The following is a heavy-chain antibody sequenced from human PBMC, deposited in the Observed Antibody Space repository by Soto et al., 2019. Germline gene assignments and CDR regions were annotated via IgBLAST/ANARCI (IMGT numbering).Heavy chain of an antibody. CDR2: ISYDGSNK. V-gene: IGHV3-30*18. CDR1: GFTFSSYG. Sequence: QVQLVESGGGGVQPGRSLRLSCAASGFTFSSYGMHWVRQAPGKGLEWVAVISYDGSNKYYADSVKGRFTISRDNSKNTLYLQMNSLRAEDTAVYYCAKGATGELANYYYYGMDVWGQGTTVTVSS. CDR3: AKGATGELANYYYYGMDV. J-gene: IGHJ6*02. D-gene: IGHD3-10*01.